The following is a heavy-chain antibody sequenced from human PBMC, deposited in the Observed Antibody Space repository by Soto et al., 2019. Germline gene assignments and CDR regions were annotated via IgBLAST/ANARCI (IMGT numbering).Heavy chain of an antibody. J-gene: IGHJ4*02. V-gene: IGHV3-30-3*01. CDR2: VSYDGSNK. Sequence: GGSLRLSCAASGFTFSSYSLHWVRQAPGKGLEWVAVVSYDGSNKHFADSVKGRFTISRHNSENTLFLQMDNLRVEDSAVYYCAKEAEENENVPIPGDNWGQGTPVTVSS. CDR1: GFTFSSYS. D-gene: IGHD1-1*01. CDR3: AKEAEENENVPIPGDN.